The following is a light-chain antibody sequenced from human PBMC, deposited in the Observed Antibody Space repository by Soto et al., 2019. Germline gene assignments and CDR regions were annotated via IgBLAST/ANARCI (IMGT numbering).Light chain of an antibody. Sequence: DLVMTQSPLSLPVTPGEPASISCRSSQSLLHSNGYNYLDWYLQKPGQSTQLLIYLGSNRASGVPDRVSGSGSGTDFTRKISRVEAEDVGVYYCMQWGTVGEGTKVEIK. J-gene: IGKJ1*01. V-gene: IGKV2-28*01. CDR3: MQWGT. CDR2: LGS. CDR1: QSLLHSNGYNY.